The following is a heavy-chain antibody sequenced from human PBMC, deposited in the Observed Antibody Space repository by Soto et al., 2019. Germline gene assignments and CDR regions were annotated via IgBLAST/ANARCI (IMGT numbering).Heavy chain of an antibody. D-gene: IGHD5-18*01. CDR1: KFTITSYW. V-gene: IGHV3-74*01. J-gene: IGHJ6*02. Sequence: EVQLVESGGGLVQPGGSVRLSCAASKFTITSYWMHWVRQAPGKGLVWVSRINSDGSSISYADAVKGRFTISRDNAKNTLYLRMNSPRVEDTAVYYCARDVSHGYVLRGMDVWGQGTTVTVFS. CDR2: INSDGSSI. CDR3: ARDVSHGYVLRGMDV.